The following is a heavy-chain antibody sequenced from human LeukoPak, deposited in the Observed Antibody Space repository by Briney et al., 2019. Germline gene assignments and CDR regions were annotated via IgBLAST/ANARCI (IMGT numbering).Heavy chain of an antibody. Sequence: SVKVSCKASGGTFSSYAISWVRQAPGQGLEWMGGIIPIFGTANYAQQFQGRVTITADESTSTAYMELSSLRSEDTAVYYCAAPMVRVVILHPHFDYWGQGTLVTVSS. J-gene: IGHJ4*02. CDR2: IIPIFGTA. CDR3: AAPMVRVVILHPHFDY. V-gene: IGHV1-69*13. CDR1: GGTFSSYA. D-gene: IGHD3-10*01.